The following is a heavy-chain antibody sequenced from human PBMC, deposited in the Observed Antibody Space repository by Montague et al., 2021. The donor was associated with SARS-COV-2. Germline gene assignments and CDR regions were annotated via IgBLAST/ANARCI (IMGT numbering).Heavy chain of an antibody. CDR3: ARKGSGRSDLAY. Sequence: SETLSLTCAVYGDSISTDNWRTWVRLPSGKGSERVGEIHHTGSNKYKPSPKSRVSMSVDKFWNQFSLRLTSVTAEDTAIYYCARKGSGRSDLAYWGQGTLVTVSS. CDR1: GDSISTDNW. J-gene: IGHJ4*02. CDR2: IHHTGSN. D-gene: IGHD1-26*01. V-gene: IGHV4-4*02.